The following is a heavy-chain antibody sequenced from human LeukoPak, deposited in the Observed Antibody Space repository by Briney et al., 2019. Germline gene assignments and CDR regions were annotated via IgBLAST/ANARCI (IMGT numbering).Heavy chain of an antibody. Sequence: GGSLRLSCAASGFTFGNYGMAWVRQAPGKGLEWASAISGTGTSTYYADSVKGRFTISRDNSKSTLYLHMNNLRAEDTAVYYCAKWGHGDLSRSFDYWGQGTLVTVSS. CDR2: ISGTGTST. D-gene: IGHD4-17*01. CDR3: AKWGHGDLSRSFDY. V-gene: IGHV3-23*01. J-gene: IGHJ4*02. CDR1: GFTFGNYG.